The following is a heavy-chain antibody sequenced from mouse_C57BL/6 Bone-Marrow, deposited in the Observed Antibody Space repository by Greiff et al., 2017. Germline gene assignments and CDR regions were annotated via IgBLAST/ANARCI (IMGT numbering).Heavy chain of an antibody. CDR3: ARARNSYGYLAWFAD. V-gene: IGHV1-4*01. CDR2: INPSSGYT. D-gene: IGHD2-2*01. CDR1: GYTFTSYT. J-gene: IGHJ3*01. Sequence: QVQLQQSGAELARPGASVKMSCKASGYTFTSYTMNWVKQRPGQGLEWIGYINPSSGYTKYNQKFKDKATLTADKSSSTAYMQLSSLTSEDAAVYYCARARNSYGYLAWFADWGQGTLVSVSA.